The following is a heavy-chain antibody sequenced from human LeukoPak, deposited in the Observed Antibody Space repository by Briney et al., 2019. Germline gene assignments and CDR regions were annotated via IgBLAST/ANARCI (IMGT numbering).Heavy chain of an antibody. CDR3: ARVRRVITMIGNNWFDP. CDR2: ISSSSSYT. V-gene: IGHV3-11*05. D-gene: IGHD3-22*01. Sequence: GGSLRLSCAASGFTFSDYYMSWIRQAPGKGLEWVSYISSSSSYTNYADSVKGRFTISRDNAKNSLYLQMNSRRAEDTAVYYCARVRRVITMIGNNWFDPWGQGTLVTVSS. CDR1: GFTFSDYY. J-gene: IGHJ5*02.